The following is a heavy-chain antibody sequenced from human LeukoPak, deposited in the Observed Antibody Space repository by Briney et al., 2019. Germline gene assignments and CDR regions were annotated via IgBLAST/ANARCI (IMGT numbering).Heavy chain of an antibody. CDR3: AKDVAV. CDR1: GFTFSSYG. Sequence: GGSLRLSCAASGFTFSSYGMHWVRQAPGKGLEWVAFIRYDGSNKYYAGSVKGRFTISRDNSKNTLYLQMNSLRAEDTAVYYCAKDVAVWGQGTLVTVSS. V-gene: IGHV3-30*02. J-gene: IGHJ4*02. CDR2: IRYDGSNK. D-gene: IGHD6-19*01.